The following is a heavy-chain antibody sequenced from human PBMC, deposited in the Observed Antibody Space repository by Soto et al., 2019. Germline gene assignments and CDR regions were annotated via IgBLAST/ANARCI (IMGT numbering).Heavy chain of an antibody. J-gene: IGHJ4*02. V-gene: IGHV3-13*01. CDR3: ARPVKPARTLYYLDY. Sequence: PGGSLRLSCAASGFTFSSYDMHWVRQATGKGLEWVSAIGTAGDTYYPGSVKGRFTISRENAKNSLYLQMNSLRAGDTAVYYCARPVKPARTLYYLDYWGQGTLVTVSS. CDR2: IGTAGDT. CDR1: GFTFSSYD.